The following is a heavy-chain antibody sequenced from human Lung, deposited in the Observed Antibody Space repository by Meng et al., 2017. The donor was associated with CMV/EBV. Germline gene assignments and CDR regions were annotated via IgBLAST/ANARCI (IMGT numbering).Heavy chain of an antibody. CDR2: ISSNSSDI. V-gene: IGHV3-21*05. Sequence: GESLKISCVASGFTFTTYSMNWVRQAPGKGLEWVSYISSNSSDIYYADSVKGRFTISRDDAKNSLYLQMNSLRDEDTALYFCARDESPIGATATRNYFHHWGQGXLVTVSS. D-gene: IGHD6-13*01. CDR3: ARDESPIGATATRNYFHH. J-gene: IGHJ4*02. CDR1: GFTFTTYS.